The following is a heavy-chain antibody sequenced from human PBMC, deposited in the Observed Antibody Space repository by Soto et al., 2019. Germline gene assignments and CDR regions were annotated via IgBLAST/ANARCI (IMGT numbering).Heavy chain of an antibody. V-gene: IGHV3-30-3*01. Sequence: GGSLRLSCAASGFAFNTYSMHWVRQAPGRGLEWVAVISYDGSNKFYADSVKGRFTISRDNSKNTLYLETNSLRGEDTAVYYCAKVSPMGYFFDFWGQGTLVTVSS. CDR2: ISYDGSNK. CDR3: AKVSPMGYFFDF. CDR1: GFAFNTYS. J-gene: IGHJ4*02.